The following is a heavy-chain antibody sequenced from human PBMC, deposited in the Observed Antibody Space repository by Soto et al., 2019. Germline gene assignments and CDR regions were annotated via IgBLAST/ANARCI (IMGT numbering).Heavy chain of an antibody. CDR3: ARDSDDSSGYYYDLVY. V-gene: IGHV3-30-3*01. J-gene: IGHJ4*02. Sequence: GGSLRLSCAASGFTFSSYAMHWVRQAPGKGLEWVAVISYDGSNKYYADSVKGRFTISRDNSKNTLYLQMNSLRAEDTAVYYCARDSDDSSGYYYDLVYWGQGTLVTVSS. CDR2: ISYDGSNK. D-gene: IGHD3-22*01. CDR1: GFTFSSYA.